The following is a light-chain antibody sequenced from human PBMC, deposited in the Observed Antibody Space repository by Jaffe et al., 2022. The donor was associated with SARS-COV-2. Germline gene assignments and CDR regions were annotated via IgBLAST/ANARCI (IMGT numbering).Light chain of an antibody. CDR2: EGS. J-gene: IGLJ3*02. V-gene: IGLV2-23*01. CDR1: SSDVGNYNL. Sequence: QSALTQPASVSGSPGQSIAISCTGTSSDVGNYNLVSWYQHHPGQAPKLMIFEGSERPSGVSDRFSGSKSGNTASLTISGLQTEDEADYYCCSYAASGTWLFGGGTKLTVL. CDR3: CSYAASGTWL.